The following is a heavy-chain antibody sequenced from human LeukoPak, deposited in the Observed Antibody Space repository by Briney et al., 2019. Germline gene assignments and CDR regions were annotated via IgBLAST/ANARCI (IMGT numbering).Heavy chain of an antibody. CDR2: INWNGGST. CDR1: GFNFDDYG. CDR3: ARGAGNDAFDI. V-gene: IGHV3-20*04. J-gene: IGHJ3*02. Sequence: PGGSLRLSCAASGFNFDDYGMSRVRPAPGKGLEWVSGINWNGGSTGYADSVKGRFTISRDNAKNSLELQMNRLRAEDTALYYCARGAGNDAFDIWGQGTMVTVSS.